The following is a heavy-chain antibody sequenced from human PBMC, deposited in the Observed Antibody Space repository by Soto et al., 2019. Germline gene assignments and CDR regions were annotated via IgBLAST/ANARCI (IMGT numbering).Heavy chain of an antibody. D-gene: IGHD6-6*01. CDR1: GYSFTSFW. Sequence: GASLKISCKGSGYSFTSFWITWVRQMPGKGLEWMGKIDPSDSYTTYSPSLQGHVTISADKSISTAYLQWSSLKASDTAIYYCARQEGSSSDFHYYGMDVWGRGTTVTVAS. CDR2: IDPSDSYT. V-gene: IGHV5-10-1*01. J-gene: IGHJ6*02. CDR3: ARQEGSSSDFHYYGMDV.